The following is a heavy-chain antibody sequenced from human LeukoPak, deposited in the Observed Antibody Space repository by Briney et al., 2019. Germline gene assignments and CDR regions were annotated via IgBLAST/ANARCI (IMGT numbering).Heavy chain of an antibody. V-gene: IGHV4-34*01. J-gene: IGHJ4*02. Sequence: PSETLSLTCAVYGESFSGNYWSWIRQSPGKGLEWIGDINHSGSTNYNPSLKSRVTISVDTSKKQFSLRLTSVTAADTSVFYCARAPRRYIYGLFDYWGQGTSVTVSS. CDR1: GESFSGNY. CDR3: ARAPRRYIYGLFDY. D-gene: IGHD5-18*01. CDR2: INHSGST.